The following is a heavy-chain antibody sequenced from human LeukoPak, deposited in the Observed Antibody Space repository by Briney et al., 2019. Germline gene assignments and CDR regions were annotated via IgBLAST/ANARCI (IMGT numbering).Heavy chain of an antibody. CDR1: GGTFSSYA. J-gene: IGHJ4*02. CDR3: ARTYCSSTSCLDYAIDY. Sequence: SVKVSCKASGGTFSSYAISWVRQAPGQGLEWMGRLIPIFGTANYAQKFQGRVTITTDESTSTAYMELSSLRSEDTAVYYCARTYCSSTSCLDYAIDYWGQGTLVTVSS. CDR2: LIPIFGTA. V-gene: IGHV1-69*05. D-gene: IGHD2-2*01.